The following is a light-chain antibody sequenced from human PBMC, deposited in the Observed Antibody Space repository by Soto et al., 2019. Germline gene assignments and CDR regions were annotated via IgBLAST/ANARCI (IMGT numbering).Light chain of an antibody. V-gene: IGLV2-11*01. CDR2: EVS. CDR1: SSDVGGYDY. CDR3: CSYAGSYTLGV. Sequence: QSALTQPRSVSGSPGQSVTISCTGTSSDVGGYDYVSWNQQHPGKAPKVIIYEVSKRPSGVPDRFSGPKSGNTASLTISGLQAEDEADYYCCSYAGSYTLGVFGTGTKVTVL. J-gene: IGLJ1*01.